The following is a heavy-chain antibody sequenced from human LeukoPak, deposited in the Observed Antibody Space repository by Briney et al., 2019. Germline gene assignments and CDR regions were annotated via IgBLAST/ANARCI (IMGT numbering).Heavy chain of an antibody. V-gene: IGHV4-59*01. Sequence: SETLSLTCTVSGGSISTDYWSWIRQPPGKGLEWIGYVHDSGSTNYNPSLKSRVTMPVDASKNQVSLKLSSVTAADTAVYYCARDLIILLGAYYYGMDVWGQGTTVTVSS. CDR2: VHDSGST. CDR3: ARDLIILLGAYYYGMDV. D-gene: IGHD2-8*02. CDR1: GGSISTDY. J-gene: IGHJ6*02.